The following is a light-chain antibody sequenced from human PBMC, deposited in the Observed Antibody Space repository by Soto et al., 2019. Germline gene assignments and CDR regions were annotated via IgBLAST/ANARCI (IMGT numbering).Light chain of an antibody. J-gene: IGKJ1*01. CDR3: QQYGSAPQWT. Sequence: EIVLTQSPGTLSLPPGERATLSCRASQSVSSSYLAWYQQKPGQAPRLLIYGASSRATGIPDRFSGSGSGTDFNLTISRLEPEDFAVYYCQQYGSAPQWTFGQGTKVEIK. V-gene: IGKV3-20*01. CDR1: QSVSSSY. CDR2: GAS.